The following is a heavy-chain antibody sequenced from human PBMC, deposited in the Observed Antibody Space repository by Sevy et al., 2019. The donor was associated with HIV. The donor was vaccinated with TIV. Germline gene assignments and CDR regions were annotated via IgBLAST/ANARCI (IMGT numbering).Heavy chain of an antibody. D-gene: IGHD6-19*01. CDR2: MNTNTGNT. CDR3: ARVSGWHLRYGMDV. J-gene: IGHJ6*02. V-gene: IGHV1-8*02. Sequence: ASMKVSCKASGFNFASYDIYWVRQATGQGLEWMGCMNTNTGNTGFAQKFQGRVTMTRNTSITTAYMELSNLRSEDTAVYYCARVSGWHLRYGMDVWGQGTTVTVSS. CDR1: GFNFASYD.